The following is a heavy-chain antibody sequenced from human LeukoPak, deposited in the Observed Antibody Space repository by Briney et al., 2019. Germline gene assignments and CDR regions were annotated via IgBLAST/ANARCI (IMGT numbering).Heavy chain of an antibody. V-gene: IGHV4-30-2*06. CDR1: GGSTSSTGYS. J-gene: IGHJ4*02. CDR2: IYHSGGT. D-gene: IGHD4-11*01. CDR3: ARTVTTTHFEN. Sequence: TSQTLSLTCAVSGGSTSSTGYSWSWIRQSPGKGLEWIGYIYHSGGTYYNPSLRSRVTISIDRSKNQFSLNLSSVTAADTAVYYCARTVTTTHFENWGQGILVTVSS.